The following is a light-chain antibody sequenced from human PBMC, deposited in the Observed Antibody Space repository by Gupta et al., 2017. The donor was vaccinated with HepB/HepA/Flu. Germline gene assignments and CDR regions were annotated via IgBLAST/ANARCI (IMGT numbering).Light chain of an antibody. J-gene: IGLJ2*01. CDR1: SSNVGRSF. CDR3: AAWDNSLRHVV. Sequence: QSMLPQPPSASGTPRQRVTISCSGSSSNVGRSFVYWSQQFPGAAPKLLIYRNDQRHSGVPDRFSGSKSGSSASLAISVLRAEDEADYYCAAWDNSLRHVVFGGGTKLTVL. V-gene: IGLV1-47*01. CDR2: RND.